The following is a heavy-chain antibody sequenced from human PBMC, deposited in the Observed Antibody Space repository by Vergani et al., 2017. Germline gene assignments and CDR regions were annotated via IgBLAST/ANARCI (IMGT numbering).Heavy chain of an antibody. J-gene: IGHJ5*02. CDR1: GGSISSSSYY. CDR3: ARAVTMVRGVFNWFDP. V-gene: IGHV4-39*07. D-gene: IGHD3-10*01. CDR2: NYYSGST. Sequence: QLQLQESGPGLVKPSETLSLTCTVSGGSISSSSYYWGWIRQPPGKGLEWIGSNYYSGSTYYNPSHKSLVTISVDTSKNQLSLKLSSVTAADTAVYYCARAVTMVRGVFNWFDPWGQGTLVTVSS.